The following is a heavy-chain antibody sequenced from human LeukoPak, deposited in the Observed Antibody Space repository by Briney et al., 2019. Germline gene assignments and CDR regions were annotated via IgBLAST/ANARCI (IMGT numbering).Heavy chain of an antibody. D-gene: IGHD3-10*01. CDR3: AREVGYYGSGSYYPIDY. CDR1: GFTVSSNY. V-gene: IGHV3-53*01. Sequence: PGGSLRLSCAASGFTVSSNYMSWVRQAPGKGLEWVSVIYSGGSTYYADSVKGRFTISRDNAKNSLYLQMNSLRDEDTAVYYCAREVGYYGSGSYYPIDYWGQGTLVTVSS. CDR2: IYSGGST. J-gene: IGHJ4*02.